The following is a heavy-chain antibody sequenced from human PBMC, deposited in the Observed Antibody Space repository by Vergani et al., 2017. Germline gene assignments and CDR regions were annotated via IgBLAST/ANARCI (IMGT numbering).Heavy chain of an antibody. CDR1: GGSISSGDYY. V-gene: IGHV4-30-4*01. CDR3: ARGILTGYYYDLPFAP. J-gene: IGHJ5*02. Sequence: QVQLQESGPGLVKPSQTLSLTCTVSGGSISSGDYYWSWIRQPPGKGLEWIGYIYYSGSTNYSPSFQGHVTISADKSISTAYLQWSSLKASDTAMYYCARGILTGYYYDLPFAPWGQGTLVTVSS. CDR2: IYYSGST. D-gene: IGHD3-9*01.